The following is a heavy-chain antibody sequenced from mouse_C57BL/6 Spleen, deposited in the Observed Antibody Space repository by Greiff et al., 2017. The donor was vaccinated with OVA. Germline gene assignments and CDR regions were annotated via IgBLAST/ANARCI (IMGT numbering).Heavy chain of an antibody. CDR3: ARPHPDYYAMDY. Sequence: QVQLKQPGAELVMPGASVKLSCKASGYTFTSYWMHWVQQRPGQGLEWIGEIDPSDSYTNYNQKFKGKSTLTVDKSSSTAYMQLSSLTSEDSAVYYCARPHPDYYAMDYWGQGTSVTVSS. CDR2: IDPSDSYT. V-gene: IGHV1-69*01. J-gene: IGHJ4*01. CDR1: GYTFTSYW.